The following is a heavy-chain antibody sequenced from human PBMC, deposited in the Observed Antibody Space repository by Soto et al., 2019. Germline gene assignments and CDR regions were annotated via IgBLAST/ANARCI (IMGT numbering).Heavy chain of an antibody. V-gene: IGHV1-8*01. CDR3: VHSSGWYMGFDY. D-gene: IGHD6-19*01. Sequence: GASVKVSCKASGYTFTSYGINWVRQATGQGLEWMGWMNPNSGNTGYAQKFQGRVTMTRNTSISTAYMELSSLRSEDTAVYYCVHSSGWYMGFDYWGQGTLVTVSS. J-gene: IGHJ4*02. CDR2: MNPNSGNT. CDR1: GYTFTSYG.